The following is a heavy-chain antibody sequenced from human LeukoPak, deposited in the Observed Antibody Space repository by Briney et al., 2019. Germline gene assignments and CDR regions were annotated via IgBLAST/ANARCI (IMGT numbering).Heavy chain of an antibody. V-gene: IGHV3-33*01. J-gene: IGHJ4*02. CDR1: GFTFSSYG. CDR3: ARDVVWGAVAGTSPAPGLDY. Sequence: PGRSLRLSCAASGFTFSSYGMHWVRQAPGKGLEWVAVIWYDGSNKYYADYVKGRFTISRDNSKNTLYLQMNSLRAEDTAVYYCARDVVWGAVAGTSPAPGLDYWGQGTLATVSS. CDR2: IWYDGSNK. D-gene: IGHD6-19*01.